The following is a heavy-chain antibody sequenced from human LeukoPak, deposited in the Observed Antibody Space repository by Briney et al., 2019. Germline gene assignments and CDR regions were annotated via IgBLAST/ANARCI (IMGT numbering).Heavy chain of an antibody. CDR1: GFTFSSYS. V-gene: IGHV3-21*01. D-gene: IGHD1-1*01. CDR3: ARGGGGTTGGY. Sequence: GGSLRLSCAASGFTFSSYSMNWVRQAPGKGLEWVSSISSGSSYIYYADSVKGRFTISRDNAKNSLYLQMNSLRAEDTAVYYCARGGGGTTGGYWGQGTLVTVSS. J-gene: IGHJ4*02. CDR2: ISSGSSYI.